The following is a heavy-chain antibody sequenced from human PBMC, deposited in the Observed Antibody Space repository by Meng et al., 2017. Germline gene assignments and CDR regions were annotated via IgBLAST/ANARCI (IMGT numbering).Heavy chain of an antibody. CDR3: ASVKVGAYSSSWYPERVERYYFDY. D-gene: IGHD6-13*01. J-gene: IGHJ4*02. CDR1: GGSFSGYY. CDR2: INHSGST. V-gene: IGHV4-34*01. Sequence: SETLSLTCAVYGGSFSGYYWSWIRQPPGKRLEWIGEINHSGSTNYNPSLKGRVTISVDTSKNPFYLKLSSVTAADTAVYSCASVKVGAYSSSWYPERVERYYFDYWGQGTLVTVSS.